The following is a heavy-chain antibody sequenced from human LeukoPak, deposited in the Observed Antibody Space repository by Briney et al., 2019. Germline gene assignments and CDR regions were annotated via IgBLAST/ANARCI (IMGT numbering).Heavy chain of an antibody. J-gene: IGHJ4*02. Sequence: SETLSLTCTVSGGSISSSSYYWGWIRQPPGKGLERIGSIYYSGSTYYNPSLKSRVTISVDTSKNQFSLKLSSVTAADTAVYYCARRLGMATIDYWGQGTLVTVSS. CDR3: ARRLGMATIDY. V-gene: IGHV4-39*01. CDR1: GGSISSSSYY. CDR2: IYYSGST. D-gene: IGHD5-24*01.